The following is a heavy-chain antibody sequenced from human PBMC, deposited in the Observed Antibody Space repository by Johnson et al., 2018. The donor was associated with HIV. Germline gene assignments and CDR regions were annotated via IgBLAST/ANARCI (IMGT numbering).Heavy chain of an antibody. CDR3: AREMGWEDALDI. J-gene: IGHJ3*02. CDR2: INWNGGST. Sequence: EVQLVESGGGLVQPGGSLRLSCAASGFTFSSYAMSWVRQAPGKGLEWVSGINWNGGSTGYADSVKGRFTISRDNAKNSLYLQMNSLRAEDTALYYCAREMGWEDALDIWGQGTMVTVSS. V-gene: IGHV3-20*04. CDR1: GFTFSSYA. D-gene: IGHD6-19*01.